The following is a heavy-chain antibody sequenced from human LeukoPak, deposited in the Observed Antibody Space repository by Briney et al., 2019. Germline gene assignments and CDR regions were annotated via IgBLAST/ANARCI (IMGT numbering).Heavy chain of an antibody. J-gene: IGHJ5*02. V-gene: IGHV3-21*01. Sequence: PGGSLRLSCAASGFIFSHHGMHWVRQAPGKGLEWVSSISTSSRYIYYKDSVRGRFTISRDDAKNSLYLEMNSLRAEDTAVYYCARADCSSSTCYLRRSWFDPWGQGTLVTVSS. CDR1: GFIFSHHG. D-gene: IGHD2-2*01. CDR3: ARADCSSSTCYLRRSWFDP. CDR2: ISTSSRYI.